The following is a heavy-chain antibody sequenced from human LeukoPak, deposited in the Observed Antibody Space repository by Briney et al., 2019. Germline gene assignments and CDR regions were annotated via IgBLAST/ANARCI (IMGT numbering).Heavy chain of an antibody. J-gene: IGHJ4*02. D-gene: IGHD3-10*01. Sequence: GGSLRLSCAVSGFTFSTKSMNWVRQAPGKGLEWVSYITADSGTTYYADSVKGRFTISRDNAKNSLYLQMNSLRDEDTAVYYCATSLRGVPDYWGQGTLVTVSS. CDR1: GFTFSTKS. CDR3: ATSLRGVPDY. CDR2: ITADSGTT. V-gene: IGHV3-48*02.